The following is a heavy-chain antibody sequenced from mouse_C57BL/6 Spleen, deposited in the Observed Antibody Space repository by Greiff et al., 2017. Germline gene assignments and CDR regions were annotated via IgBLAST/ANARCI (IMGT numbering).Heavy chain of an antibody. CDR1: GFTFSSYA. J-gene: IGHJ4*01. CDR2: ISDGGSYT. Sequence: EVKLVESGGGLVKPGGSLKLSCAASGFTFSSYAMSWVRQTPEKRLEWVATISDGGSYTYYPDNVKGRFTISRDNAKNNLYLHMSHLESEDTAMCYCASRLLLYYAMDYWGQGTSVTVSS. D-gene: IGHD2-3*01. V-gene: IGHV5-4*03. CDR3: ASRLLLYYAMDY.